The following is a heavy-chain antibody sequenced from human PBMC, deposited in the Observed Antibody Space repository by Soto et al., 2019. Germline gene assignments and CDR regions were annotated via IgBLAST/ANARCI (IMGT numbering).Heavy chain of an antibody. Sequence: SETLSLTCSVSGGSISDYYWSWIRQPPGKGLEWIGYIYYGWNTNYNPSLKSRVTISVDTSKNQFSLKLISVTAADTAVYYCARDREYYESSGLYFDYWGQGTLVTVSS. CDR1: GGSISDYY. V-gene: IGHV4-59*01. J-gene: IGHJ4*02. CDR2: IYYGWNT. D-gene: IGHD3-22*01. CDR3: ARDREYYESSGLYFDY.